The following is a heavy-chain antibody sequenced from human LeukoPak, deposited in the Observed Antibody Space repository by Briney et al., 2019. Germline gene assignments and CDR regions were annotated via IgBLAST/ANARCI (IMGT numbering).Heavy chain of an antibody. V-gene: IGHV3-23*01. D-gene: IGHD1-7*01. J-gene: IGHJ4*02. CDR2: ISGSGTGT. CDR1: GFTFSSSA. Sequence: GGSLRLSCAASGFTFSSSAMSWVRQAPGKGLYWVSAISGSGTGTYYTDSVKGRFTISRDNSKNTMYLQMNSLRAEDTAVYYCAKEGGTGTRFDYWGQGTLVTVSS. CDR3: AKEGGTGTRFDY.